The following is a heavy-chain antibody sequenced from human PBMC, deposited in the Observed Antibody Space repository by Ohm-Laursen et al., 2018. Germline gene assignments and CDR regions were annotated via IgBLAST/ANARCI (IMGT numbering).Heavy chain of an antibody. J-gene: IGHJ6*02. CDR3: ARDRVSTNYGMDV. CDR2: ISSSGSTI. D-gene: IGHD1/OR15-1a*01. V-gene: IGHV3-48*03. Sequence: SLRLSCSASGFTFSSYEMNWVRQAPGKGLEWVSYISSSGSTIHYADSVKGRFTISRDNSKNTLYLQMNSLRAEDTAVYYCARDRVSTNYGMDVWGQGTTVTVSS. CDR1: GFTFSSYE.